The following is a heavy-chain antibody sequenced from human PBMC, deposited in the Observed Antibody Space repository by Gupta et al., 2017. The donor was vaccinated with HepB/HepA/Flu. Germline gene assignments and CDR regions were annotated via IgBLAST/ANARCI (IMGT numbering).Heavy chain of an antibody. CDR2: IWYDGSNK. CDR1: GFTFSSYG. D-gene: IGHD6-13*01. J-gene: IGHJ6*02. V-gene: IGHV3-33*01. Sequence: QVQLVESGGGVVQPGRSLRLSCAASGFTFSSYGMHWVRQAPGKGLEWVAVIWYDGSNKYYADSVKGRFTISRDNSKNTLYLQMNSLRAEDTAVYYCARGFLYSSSWRYGMDVWGQGTTVTVSS. CDR3: ARGFLYSSSWRYGMDV.